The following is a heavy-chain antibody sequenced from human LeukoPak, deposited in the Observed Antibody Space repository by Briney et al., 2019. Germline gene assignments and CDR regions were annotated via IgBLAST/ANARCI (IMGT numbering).Heavy chain of an antibody. CDR2: ISSTSSYI. D-gene: IGHD2-15*01. CDR3: VKDNPRQQGFAD. J-gene: IGHJ4*02. CDR1: GFTFSSYR. Sequence: GGSLRLSCAASGFTFSSYRMNWVRQAPGKGLEWVSSISSTSSYIYYADSVEGRFTIYRDNAKKSLYLQMNSLRAEDTAWYYCVKDNPRQQGFADWGQGTLVTVSS. V-gene: IGHV3-21*01.